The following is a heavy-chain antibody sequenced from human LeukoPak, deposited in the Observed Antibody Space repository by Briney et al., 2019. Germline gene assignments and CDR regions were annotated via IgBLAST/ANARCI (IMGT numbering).Heavy chain of an antibody. CDR1: GFTFSSYW. CDR3: ASDSPYYGMDV. V-gene: IGHV3-7*01. CDR2: IKQDGSEK. Sequence: GGSLRLSCAASGFTFSSYWMSWVRQAPGKGLEWVANIKQDGSEKYYVDSVKGRFTISRDNAKNTLYLQMSSLRAEDTAVYHCASDSPYYGMDVWGQGTTVTVSS. J-gene: IGHJ6*02.